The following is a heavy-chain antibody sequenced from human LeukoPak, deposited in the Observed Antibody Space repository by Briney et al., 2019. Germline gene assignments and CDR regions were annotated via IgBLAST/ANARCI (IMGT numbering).Heavy chain of an antibody. D-gene: IGHD3-10*01. CDR2: IMYDGSKM. CDR1: GFTFSSYG. Sequence: GGSLRLSCAASGFTFSSYGMSWVRQVPGKGLEWVAFIMYDGSKMEYADSVMGRFTISRDNSKNTLYLQINSLRGEDTAVYYCANQKLSGTYLPDHWGQGTLVIVSS. J-gene: IGHJ4*02. CDR3: ANQKLSGTYLPDH. V-gene: IGHV3-30*02.